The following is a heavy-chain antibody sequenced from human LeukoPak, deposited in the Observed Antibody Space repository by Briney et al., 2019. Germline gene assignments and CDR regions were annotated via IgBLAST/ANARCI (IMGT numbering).Heavy chain of an antibody. V-gene: IGHV3-48*01. Sequence: GGSLRLSCAASGFTFSSYSMNWVRQAPGKGLEWVSYISSSSTIYYADSVKGRFTISRDNAKNSLYLQMNSLRAEDTAVYYCARGPRNYYYGMDVWGQGTTVTVSS. J-gene: IGHJ6*02. CDR3: ARGPRNYYYGMDV. CDR2: ISSSSTI. CDR1: GFTFSSYS.